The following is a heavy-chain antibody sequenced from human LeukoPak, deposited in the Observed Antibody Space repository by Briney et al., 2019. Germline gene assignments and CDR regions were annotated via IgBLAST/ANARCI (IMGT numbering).Heavy chain of an antibody. CDR3: AKGYSSGWFYFDY. J-gene: IGHJ4*02. CDR2: ISWNSGSI. D-gene: IGHD6-19*01. Sequence: GRSLRLSCAASGFTFDDYAMHWVRQAPGKGLEWVSGISWNSGSIGYADSVKGRFTISRDNAKNSLYLQMNSLRAEDTALYYCAKGYSSGWFYFDYWAQGTLVTVSS. V-gene: IGHV3-9*01. CDR1: GFTFDDYA.